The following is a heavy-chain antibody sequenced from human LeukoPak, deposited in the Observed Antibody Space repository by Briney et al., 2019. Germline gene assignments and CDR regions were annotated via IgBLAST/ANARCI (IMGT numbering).Heavy chain of an antibody. V-gene: IGHV4-39*01. D-gene: IGHD6-13*01. Sequence: SETLSLTCTLSGGSISSSSYYWGWIRQPPGKGLEWIGSIYYSGSTYYNPSLKSRVTISVDTSKNQFSLKLSSVTAADTAVYYCARMVPEYSSSWDGLFDYWGQGTLVTVSS. CDR1: GGSISSSSYY. CDR3: ARMVPEYSSSWDGLFDY. CDR2: IYYSGST. J-gene: IGHJ4*02.